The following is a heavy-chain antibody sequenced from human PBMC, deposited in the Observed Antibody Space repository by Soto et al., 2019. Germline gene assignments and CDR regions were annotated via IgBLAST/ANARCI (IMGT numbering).Heavy chain of an antibody. CDR1: GGSISSYF. CDR2: VYYTETT. D-gene: IGHD6-13*01. Sequence: SSETLSLTCTVSGGSISSYFYIWVRQPPGKGLEWIGSVYYTETTDYNPSLKSRVTISVDTSKTQFSLNLRSVTAADTAVYYCARDLAAVPRAFDYWGRGTLVTVSS. J-gene: IGHJ4*02. CDR3: ARDLAAVPRAFDY. V-gene: IGHV4-59*01.